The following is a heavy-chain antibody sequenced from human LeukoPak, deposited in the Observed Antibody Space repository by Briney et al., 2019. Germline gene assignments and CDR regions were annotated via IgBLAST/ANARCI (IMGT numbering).Heavy chain of an antibody. V-gene: IGHV4-4*09. Sequence: PSETLSLTCTASGGSISSYYWSWIRQPPGKGLEWIGYIYTSGSTNYNPSLKSRVTISVDTSKNQFSLKLSSVTAADTAVYYCARQVFSLVPAAIPQRTWQSQNWFDPWGQGTLVTVSS. J-gene: IGHJ5*02. CDR1: GGSISSYY. CDR3: ARQVFSLVPAAIPQRTWQSQNWFDP. D-gene: IGHD2-2*02. CDR2: IYTSGST.